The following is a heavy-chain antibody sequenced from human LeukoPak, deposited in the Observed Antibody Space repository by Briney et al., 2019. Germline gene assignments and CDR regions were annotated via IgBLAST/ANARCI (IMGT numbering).Heavy chain of an antibody. CDR1: GGSISSYY. Sequence: SETLSLTCTVSGGSISSYYWSWIRQPPGKGLEWIGYIYYSRSTNYNPSLKSRVTISVDTSKNQFSLKLSSVTAADTAVYYCVRIFGYYQEAMDVWGPGITVTVSS. CDR3: VRIFGYYQEAMDV. J-gene: IGHJ6*02. V-gene: IGHV4-59*01. D-gene: IGHD3-3*01. CDR2: IYYSRST.